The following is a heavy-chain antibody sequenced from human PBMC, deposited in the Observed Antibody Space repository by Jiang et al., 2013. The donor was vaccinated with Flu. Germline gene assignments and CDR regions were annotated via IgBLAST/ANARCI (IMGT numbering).Heavy chain of an antibody. CDR2: INPNSGGT. CDR1: TGYY. Sequence: TGYYMHWVRQAPGQGLEWMGWINPNSGGTNYAQKFQGRVTMTRDTSISTAYMELSRLRFDDTAVYYCARPVTTGTLDFDYWGQGTLVTVSS. CDR3: ARPVTTGTLDFDY. D-gene: IGHD1-1*01. J-gene: IGHJ4*02. V-gene: IGHV1-2*02.